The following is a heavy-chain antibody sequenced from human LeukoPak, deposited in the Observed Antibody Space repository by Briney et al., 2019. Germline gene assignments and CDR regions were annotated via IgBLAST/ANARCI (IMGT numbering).Heavy chain of an antibody. CDR3: ARGRGVVVPQEFDY. D-gene: IGHD2-2*01. CDR2: IIPIFGTA. V-gene: IGHV1-69*13. Sequence: SVKVSCKASGGTFSSYAISWVRQAPGQGLEWMGGIIPIFGTANYAQKFQGRVTITADESTSTAYMELSSLRSEDTAVYYCARGRGVVVPQEFDYWGQGTLVTVSS. CDR1: GGTFSSYA. J-gene: IGHJ4*02.